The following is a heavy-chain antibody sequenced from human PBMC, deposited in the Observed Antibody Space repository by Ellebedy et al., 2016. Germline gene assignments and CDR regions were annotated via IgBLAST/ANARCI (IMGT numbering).Heavy chain of an antibody. CDR2: IYPSVTT. V-gene: IGHV4-4*07. J-gene: IGHJ4*02. CDR3: VRDGYQGGSDWWGAY. CDR1: GASMSNNY. Sequence: GSLRLXCTVSGASMSNNYWTWIRQPAGKGLEWIGRIYPSVTTDYNPSLKSRVSMSVDTSKKQFSLKLTSVTAADTAVYYCVRDGYQGGSDWWGAYWGQGTLVTVSS. D-gene: IGHD6-19*01.